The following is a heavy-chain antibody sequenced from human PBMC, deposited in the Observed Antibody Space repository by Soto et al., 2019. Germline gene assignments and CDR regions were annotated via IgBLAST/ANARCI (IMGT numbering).Heavy chain of an antibody. V-gene: IGHV1-69*04. CDR2: IIPLVHII. CDR3: ASERRRDDSNTFDALDV. CDR1: GGFYSIKT. D-gene: IGHD3-22*01. Sequence: QVQLVQSGAEVKKPGSSVKVSCKASGGFYSIKTISWVRQAPGQGLEWMGRIIPLVHIINNAQKFQGRVAVSXXKSTSTAYMELSSLKSDDTAICFCASERRRDDSNTFDALDVWGQGTMVTVSS. J-gene: IGHJ3*01.